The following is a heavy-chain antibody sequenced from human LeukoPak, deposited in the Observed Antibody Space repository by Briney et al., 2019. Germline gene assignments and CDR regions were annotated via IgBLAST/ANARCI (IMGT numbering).Heavy chain of an antibody. D-gene: IGHD5-12*01. CDR3: ARGLRYSGYDPFDY. CDR1: GGTFSSYA. Sequence: SVKVSCKASGGTFSSYAISWVRQAPGQGLEWMGRIIPILGIANYAQKFQGRVTITADKSTSTAYMELSSLRSEDTAVYYRARGLRYSGYDPFDYWGQGTLVTVSS. J-gene: IGHJ4*02. V-gene: IGHV1-69*04. CDR2: IIPILGIA.